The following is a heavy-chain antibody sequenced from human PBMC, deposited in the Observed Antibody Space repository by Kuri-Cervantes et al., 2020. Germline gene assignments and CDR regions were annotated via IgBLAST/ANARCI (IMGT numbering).Heavy chain of an antibody. D-gene: IGHD6-6*01. CDR1: GFTFSSYA. V-gene: IGHV3-23*01. Sequence: GESLKISCAASGFTFSSYAMSWVRQAPGKGLEWVSAISGSGGSTYYADSVKGRFTISRDNPKNTLYLQMNSLRAEDTAVYYCAKGSLEYSSSARDYWGQGTLVTVSS. CDR2: ISGSGGST. J-gene: IGHJ4*02. CDR3: AKGSLEYSSSARDY.